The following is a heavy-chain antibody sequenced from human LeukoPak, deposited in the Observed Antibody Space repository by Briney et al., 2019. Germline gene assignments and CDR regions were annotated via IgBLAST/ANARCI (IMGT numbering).Heavy chain of an antibody. V-gene: IGHV1-18*01. J-gene: IGHJ4*02. D-gene: IGHD5-18*01. CDR1: GYTFTSYG. CDR3: ARSFSGYSYGFFDY. CDR2: IGAYNGNT. Sequence: WASVKVSCKASGYTFTSYGISWVRQAPGQGLEWMGWIGAYNGNTNYAQKLQGRVTMTTDTSTSTAYMELRSLRSDDTAVYYCARSFSGYSYGFFDYWGQGTLVTVSS.